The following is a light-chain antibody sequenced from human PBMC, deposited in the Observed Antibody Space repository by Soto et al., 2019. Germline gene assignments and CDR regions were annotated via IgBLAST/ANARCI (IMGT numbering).Light chain of an antibody. V-gene: IGKV3-11*01. J-gene: IGKJ1*01. CDR2: DAS. CDR1: QSVRSY. Sequence: EIVLTQSPATLSLSPGERATLSCRASQSVRSYFAWYQQKPGQAPTLVIYDASNRASGIPSRFSGSGSETDFTLTIRSLEPEHFAVYYFQKRSNWHVTFGQGNQVEIK. CDR3: QKRSNWHVT.